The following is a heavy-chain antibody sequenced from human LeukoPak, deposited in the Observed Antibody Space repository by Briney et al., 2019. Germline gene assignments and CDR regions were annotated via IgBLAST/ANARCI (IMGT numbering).Heavy chain of an antibody. Sequence: GGSLRLSCAASGFTFSYAWMNWVRQAPGKGLEWVGRIKSKTDGGTTDYAAPVKGRFTISRDDSKNTLYLQMNSLRAEDTAVYYCAKATTVTTDWFDPWGQGTLVTVSS. CDR3: AKATTVTTDWFDP. D-gene: IGHD4-17*01. J-gene: IGHJ5*02. CDR2: IKSKTDGGTT. CDR1: GFTFSYAW. V-gene: IGHV3-15*07.